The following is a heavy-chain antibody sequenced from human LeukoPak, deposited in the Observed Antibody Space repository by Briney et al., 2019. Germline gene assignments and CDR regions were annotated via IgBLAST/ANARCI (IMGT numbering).Heavy chain of an antibody. CDR3: AKSDKDRNYGSAFDI. CDR1: GFTFTNYA. V-gene: IGHV3-30*04. CDR2: IYSHGSHK. D-gene: IGHD1-14*01. Sequence: GGSLRLSCAASGFTFTNYAMHWVRQAQGKGLEWVADIYSHGSHKYYADSVKGRFTIARDDSKNTLYLEMNSLIAEDTALYYCAKSDKDRNYGSAFDIWGQGTMVTVSS. J-gene: IGHJ3*02.